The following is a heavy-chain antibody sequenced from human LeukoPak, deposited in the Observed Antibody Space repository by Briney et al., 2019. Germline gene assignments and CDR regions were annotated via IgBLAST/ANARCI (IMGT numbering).Heavy chain of an antibody. V-gene: IGHV3-23*01. CDR1: GFTFSSYA. Sequence: GGSLRLSCAASGFTFSSYAMSWVRQAPGKGLEWVSAISGSGGSTYYADSVKGRFTISRDNAKNSLYLQMNSLRAEDTAVYYCARVRSGGSFDPWGQGTLVTVSS. CDR2: ISGSGGST. D-gene: IGHD2-15*01. CDR3: ARVRSGGSFDP. J-gene: IGHJ5*02.